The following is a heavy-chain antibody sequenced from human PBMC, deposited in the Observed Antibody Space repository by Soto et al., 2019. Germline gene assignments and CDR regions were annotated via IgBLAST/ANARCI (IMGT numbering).Heavy chain of an antibody. CDR2: IIPISGTA. CDR3: ASSQGSSTSLEIYYYYYYGMDV. D-gene: IGHD2-2*01. J-gene: IGHJ6*02. Sequence: QVQLVQSGAEVKKPGSSVKVSCKASGGTFSSYAISWVRQAPGQGLEWMGGIIPISGTANYAQKFQGRVTNTADESTSTAYMELSSLRSEDTAVYYCASSQGSSTSLEIYYYYYYGMDVWGQGTTVTVSS. CDR1: GGTFSSYA. V-gene: IGHV1-69*01.